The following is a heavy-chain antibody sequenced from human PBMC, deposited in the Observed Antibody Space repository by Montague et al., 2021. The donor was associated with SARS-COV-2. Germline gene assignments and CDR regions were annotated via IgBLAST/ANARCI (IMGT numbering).Heavy chain of an antibody. CDR3: AGDPWRITILGVVTGYGMDV. V-gene: IGHV4-61*01. D-gene: IGHD3-3*01. J-gene: IGHJ6*02. CDR1: GGSVSSGSYY. CDR2: IYYSGST. Sequence: SETLSLTCTVSGGSVSSGSYYWSWIRQPPGKGLEWIGYIYYSGSTNYNPSLKSRVTISVDTSKNQFSLKPSPVTAADAAVYYCAGDPWRITILGVVTGYGMDVWGQGTTVTVSS.